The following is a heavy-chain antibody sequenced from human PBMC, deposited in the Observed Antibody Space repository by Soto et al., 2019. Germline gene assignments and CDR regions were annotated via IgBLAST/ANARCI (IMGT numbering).Heavy chain of an antibody. CDR3: ARAFKGIIESTGWPKPYYYGLDV. Sequence: QVQLQHWGASLLTPSETLSITCGFCGASLSGGYWPWIRQTPVRGLEWLYELNDSGSAYDNPALGARVTRPVDTSKKQYSLSLTYVTAADKGRYYCARAFKGIIESTGWPKPYYYGLDVWAQGTAVIVSS. V-gene: IGHV4-34*01. CDR1: GASLSGGY. CDR2: LNDSGSA. J-gene: IGHJ6*02. D-gene: IGHD7-27*01.